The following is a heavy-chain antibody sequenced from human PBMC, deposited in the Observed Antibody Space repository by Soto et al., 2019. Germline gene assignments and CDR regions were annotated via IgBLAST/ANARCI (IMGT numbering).Heavy chain of an antibody. V-gene: IGHV3-74*01. J-gene: IGHJ4*02. CDR1: GFTFSNYW. CDR2: SNSDGSST. CDR3: ARGGGTGIFDY. D-gene: IGHD3-10*01. Sequence: EVQLVESGGGLVQPGGSLRLSCAASGFTFSNYWMHWVRQAPGKGQVWVSHSNSDGSSTNYADSVKGRFTISSDNAKNTLYLQMNSLRAEDTAVYYCARGGGTGIFDYWGQGTVVTVSS.